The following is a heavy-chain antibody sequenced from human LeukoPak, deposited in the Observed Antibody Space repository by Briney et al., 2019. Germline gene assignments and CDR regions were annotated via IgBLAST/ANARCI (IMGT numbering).Heavy chain of an antibody. V-gene: IGHV4-34*01. CDR2: INHSGST. CDR1: GGSFSGYY. Sequence: SETLSLTCAVYGGSFSGYYWSWIRQPPGKGLEWIGEINHSGSTNYNPSLKSRVTISVDTSKNQFSLKLSSVTAADTAVYYCARGIAAAGLDWYFDLWGRGTLVTVSS. D-gene: IGHD6-13*01. CDR3: ARGIAAAGLDWYFDL. J-gene: IGHJ2*01.